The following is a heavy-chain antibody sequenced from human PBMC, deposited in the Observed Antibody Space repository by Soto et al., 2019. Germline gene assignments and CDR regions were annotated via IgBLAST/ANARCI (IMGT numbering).Heavy chain of an antibody. CDR1: GGSISSGGYY. CDR2: IYYSGST. Sequence: QVQLQEWGPGLVKPSQTLSLTCTVSGGSISSGGYYWRWIRQHPGTGQDWIGYIYYSGSTYYHPSLESRVTITVATSKNQFSLKLSSVTAASTAVYYCARGGRRSPGMDVWGQGTTVTVSS. V-gene: IGHV4-31*03. CDR3: ARGGRRSPGMDV. J-gene: IGHJ6*02.